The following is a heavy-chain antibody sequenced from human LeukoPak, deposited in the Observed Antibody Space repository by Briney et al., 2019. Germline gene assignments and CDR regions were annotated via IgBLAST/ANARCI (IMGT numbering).Heavy chain of an antibody. J-gene: IGHJ5*02. CDR3: ARLMELVGATRWFDP. Sequence: SETLSLICTVSGGSISSYYWSWIRQPAGKGLEWIGSIYTSGSNNYKPSLKSRVTMSVDTSKNQFSLKLSSVAAADTAVYYCARLMELVGATRWFDPWGQGTLVTVSS. V-gene: IGHV4-4*07. CDR1: GGSISSYY. D-gene: IGHD1-26*01. CDR2: IYTSGSN.